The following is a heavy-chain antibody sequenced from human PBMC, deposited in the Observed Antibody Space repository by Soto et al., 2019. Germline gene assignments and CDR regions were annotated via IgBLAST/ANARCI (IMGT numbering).Heavy chain of an antibody. D-gene: IGHD6-19*01. CDR1: GFTFDDYA. V-gene: IGHV3-9*01. CDR3: AKSIAVEDYYGMDV. Sequence: PGGSLRLSCAASGFTFDDYAMHWVRQAPGKGLEWVSGISWNSGSIGYADSVKGRFTISRDNAKNSLYLQMNSLRAEDTALYYCAKSIAVEDYYGMDVWGQGTTVTVSS. J-gene: IGHJ6*02. CDR2: ISWNSGSI.